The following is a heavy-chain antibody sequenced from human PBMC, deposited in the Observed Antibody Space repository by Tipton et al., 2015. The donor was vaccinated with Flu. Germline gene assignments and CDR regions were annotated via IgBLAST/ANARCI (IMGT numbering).Heavy chain of an antibody. J-gene: IGHJ2*01. CDR2: IHPRGST. CDR3: ARLPRYSSGWERYFDL. D-gene: IGHD6-19*01. CDR1: GGSVSDYN. Sequence: TLSLTCDVHGGSVSDYNWAWIRQSPEKGLGWIGEIHPRGSTNYKSSLKSRVSMSVDTSKNQFSLKMTSVTAADTAVYYCARLPRYSSGWERYFDLWGRGTLVTVSS. V-gene: IGHV4-34*01.